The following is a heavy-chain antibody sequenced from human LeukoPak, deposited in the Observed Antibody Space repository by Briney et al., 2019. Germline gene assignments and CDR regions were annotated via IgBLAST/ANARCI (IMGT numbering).Heavy chain of an antibody. Sequence: GRSLRLSCAVSGFTFSSYGMHWVRQAPGKGLEWVAVITYDGSNKYYADSVKGRFTISRDNSKNTLYLQMNSLRAEDTAVYYCAKDPSPTVTHNYLGWFVPWGQRTLVTVSS. CDR1: GFTFSSYG. V-gene: IGHV3-30*18. CDR3: AKDPSPTVTHNYLGWFVP. CDR2: ITYDGSNK. J-gene: IGHJ5*02. D-gene: IGHD4-17*01.